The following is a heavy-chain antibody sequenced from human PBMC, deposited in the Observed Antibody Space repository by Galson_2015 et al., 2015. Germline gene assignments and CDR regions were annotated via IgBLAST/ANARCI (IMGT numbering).Heavy chain of an antibody. D-gene: IGHD3-22*01. V-gene: IGHV3-30*03. J-gene: IGHJ4*02. CDR1: GFTFSSYY. CDR3: ARSLQDYYDSRAFYY. CDR2: ISHDGSYK. Sequence: SLRLSCAASGFTFSSYYMRWVRQAPGKGLEWVAVISHDGSYKYYADSVKGRFTISRDNSKNTLYLQMNSLRAEDTAVYYCARSLQDYYDSRAFYYWGQGTLVTVSS.